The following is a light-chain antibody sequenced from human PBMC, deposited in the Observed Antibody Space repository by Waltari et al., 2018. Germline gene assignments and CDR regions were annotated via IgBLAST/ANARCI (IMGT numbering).Light chain of an antibody. CDR1: SSNIGRHS. J-gene: IGLJ2*01. CDR2: RSD. Sequence: QSLLTQPPSISGAPGQRVTISCSGGSSNIGRHSLNWYARVPGTTPKLLMYRSDQRPSGVSDRFSGSKSGTSASLAITGLLSADEADYICATWDDSLNAWIFGGGTRLTVL. CDR3: ATWDDSLNAWI. V-gene: IGLV1-44*01.